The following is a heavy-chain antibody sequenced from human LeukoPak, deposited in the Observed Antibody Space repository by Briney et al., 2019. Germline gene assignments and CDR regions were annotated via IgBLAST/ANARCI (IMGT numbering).Heavy chain of an antibody. V-gene: IGHV3-30*02. D-gene: IGHD2-15*01. Sequence: PGGSLRLSCAAPGFTLSTYGMHGVRQAPGKGLGGVEFIRFDGTNKYYADSVEGRFAISRDSSKNTLYLQMNSLRAEDTAVYYCAKGYCSGSCYNGLDYWGQGTLVTVSS. CDR3: AKGYCSGSCYNGLDY. CDR1: GFTLSTYG. CDR2: IRFDGTNK. J-gene: IGHJ4*02.